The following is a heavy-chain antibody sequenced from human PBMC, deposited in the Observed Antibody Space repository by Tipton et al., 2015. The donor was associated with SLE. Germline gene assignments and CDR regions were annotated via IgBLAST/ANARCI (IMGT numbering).Heavy chain of an antibody. D-gene: IGHD6-13*01. CDR3: ARHRMMDSSSWAYYFDY. Sequence: LRLSCTVSGDAISRGVYYWSWIRQHPGKGLEWIGHIYYSGGTYYNPSLKSRITMSIDTSKNQFSLKLRSVTAADTAVYYCARHRMMDSSSWAYYFDYWGQGTLVTVSS. V-gene: IGHV4-30-4*01. CDR2: IYYSGGT. J-gene: IGHJ4*02. CDR1: GDAISRGVYY.